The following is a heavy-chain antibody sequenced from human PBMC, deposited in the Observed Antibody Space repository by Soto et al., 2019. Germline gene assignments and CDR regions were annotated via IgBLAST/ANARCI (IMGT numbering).Heavy chain of an antibody. V-gene: IGHV1-3*01. CDR3: ARDYTRKPYDFWSGYYPQTDYGMDV. D-gene: IGHD3-3*01. CDR1: GYTFTSYA. CDR2: INAGNGNT. J-gene: IGHJ6*02. Sequence: GASVKVSCKAPGYTFTSYAMHWVRQAPGQRLEWMGWINAGNGNTKYSQKFQGRVTITRDTSASTAYMELSSLRSEDTAVYYCARDYTRKPYDFWSGYYPQTDYGMDVWGQGTTVTVSS.